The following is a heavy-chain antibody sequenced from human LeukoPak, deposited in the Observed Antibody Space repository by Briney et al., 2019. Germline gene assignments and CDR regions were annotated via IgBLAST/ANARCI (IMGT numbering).Heavy chain of an antibody. V-gene: IGHV4-34*01. Sequence: PSETLSLTCAVYGGSFSGYYWSWIRQPPGKGLEWIGEINHSGSTNYNPSLKSRVTISVDTSKNQFSLKLSSVTAADTAVYYCARGSSPAAHEDGYWGQGTLVTVSS. CDR3: ARGSSPAAHEDGY. CDR1: GGSFSGYY. J-gene: IGHJ4*02. CDR2: INHSGST. D-gene: IGHD2-15*01.